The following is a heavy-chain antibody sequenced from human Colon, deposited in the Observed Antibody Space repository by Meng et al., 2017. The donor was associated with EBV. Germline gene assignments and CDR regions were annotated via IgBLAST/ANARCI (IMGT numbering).Heavy chain of an antibody. CDR3: ARERGGVTRDFDS. V-gene: IGHV4-39*07. D-gene: IGHD3-16*01. CDR1: GDSITTNGYY. Sequence: QVPLQESGPGLLKPSGPLSRTCSFSGDSITTNGYYWGWIRQSPGKGLEWIGSIFYSGNTYFNPSLKTRVTISVDTSKNQFSLKLSSVTAADTAIYYCARERGGVTRDFDSWGQGALVTVSS. CDR2: IFYSGNT. J-gene: IGHJ4*02.